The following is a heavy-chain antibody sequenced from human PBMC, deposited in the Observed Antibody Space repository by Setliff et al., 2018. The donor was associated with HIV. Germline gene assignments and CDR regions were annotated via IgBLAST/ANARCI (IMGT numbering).Heavy chain of an antibody. CDR1: GGSISSYY. CDR3: GRRTFGSGRIDP. Sequence: PSETLSLTCTVSGGSISSYYWTSLRQFPGKGLEWIGFIFYTGSTTYNPSLNSRVTISVDTSKNQFSLKVTSVTAADTAVYYCGRRTFGSGRIDPWGQGTLVTV. CDR2: IFYTGST. V-gene: IGHV4-59*08. J-gene: IGHJ5*02. D-gene: IGHD3-16*01.